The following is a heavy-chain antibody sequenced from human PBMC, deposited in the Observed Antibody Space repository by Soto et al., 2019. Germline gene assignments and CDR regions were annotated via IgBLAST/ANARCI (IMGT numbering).Heavy chain of an antibody. Sequence: PGESLKISCKGSGYSFTSYWIGWVRQMPGKGLEWMGIIYPGDSDTRYSPSFQGQVTISADKSISTAYLQWSSLKASDTAMYYCARTLYYDYVWGSPAPGFDPWGQGTLVTVSS. CDR1: GYSFTSYW. D-gene: IGHD3-16*01. V-gene: IGHV5-51*01. CDR2: IYPGDSDT. J-gene: IGHJ5*02. CDR3: ARTLYYDYVWGSPAPGFDP.